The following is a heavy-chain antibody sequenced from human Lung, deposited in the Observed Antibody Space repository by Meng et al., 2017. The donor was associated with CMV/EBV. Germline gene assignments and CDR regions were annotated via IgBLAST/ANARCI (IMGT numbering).Heavy chain of an antibody. D-gene: IGHD2-2*01. V-gene: IGHV3-74*01. Sequence: GESXMLYCAPSGFTFSGYWMHWVRQAPGKGLVWVSRINTDRSLTNHADSVKGRFTISRDNVRNTLYLQMNSLRVEDTAVYYCRRMPPGAIDNCCDFWGQGTXVTVSS. CDR3: RRMPPGAIDNCCDF. J-gene: IGHJ3*01. CDR1: GFTFSGYW. CDR2: INTDRSLT.